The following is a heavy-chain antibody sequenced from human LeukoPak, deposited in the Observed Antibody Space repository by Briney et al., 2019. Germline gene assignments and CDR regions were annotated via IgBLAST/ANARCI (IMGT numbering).Heavy chain of an antibody. V-gene: IGHV3-23*01. CDR2: ISGSGGST. CDR1: GFTFSSYA. J-gene: IGHJ4*02. D-gene: IGHD4-17*01. CDR3: AKALYYGDYPFDY. Sequence: TGGSLRLSCAASGFTFSSYAMSWVRQAPGKGREWVSAISGSGGSTYYADSVKGRFTISRDNSKNTLYLQMNSLRAEDTAVYYCAKALYYGDYPFDYWGQGTLVTVSS.